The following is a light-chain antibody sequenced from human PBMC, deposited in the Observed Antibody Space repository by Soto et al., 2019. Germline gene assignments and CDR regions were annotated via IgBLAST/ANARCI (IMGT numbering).Light chain of an antibody. V-gene: IGKV2-29*03. CDR3: MQSTHLTPP. CDR1: ESLLQITGQPF. Sequence: APTPTPPSLSVAPGQPTSXSCNYSESLLQITGQPFLXXXLQXXGXSPKXXXDEXATRVSGGPDRCSGSGSATDFPLEISRMETDDVCTYYCMQSTHLTPPFGQGTRLEIK. CDR2: EXA. J-gene: IGKJ5*01.